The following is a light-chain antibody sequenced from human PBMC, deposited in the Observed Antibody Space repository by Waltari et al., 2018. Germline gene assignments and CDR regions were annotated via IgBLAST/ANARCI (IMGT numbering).Light chain of an antibody. J-gene: IGKJ4*01. CDR2: GAS. V-gene: IGKV3-15*01. CDR3: QQYNQWPLT. CDR1: LSMDDS. Sequence: EIVMTQSPATLSVSRGGSATVSCRASLSMDDSLAWYQQKPGQPPRLPIHGASTRDTGIPVRFSGSGSGTDFTLTITGLQSEDFAVYFCQQYNQWPLTFGRGTKVEIK.